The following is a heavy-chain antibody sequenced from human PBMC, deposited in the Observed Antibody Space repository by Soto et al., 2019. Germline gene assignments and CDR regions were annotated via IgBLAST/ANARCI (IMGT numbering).Heavy chain of an antibody. CDR3: ARNTGYDFNY. J-gene: IGHJ4*02. CDR2: ISSSGYTI. D-gene: IGHD5-12*01. CDR1: GFPFNSYS. Sequence: GGSLRLSCAASGFPFNSYSMNWVRQAPGKGLEWVSYISSSGYTIYYADSVKGRFTISRDNAKNSLSLQMNSLRAEDTAVYYCARNTGYDFNYWGQGTLVTVSS. V-gene: IGHV3-48*01.